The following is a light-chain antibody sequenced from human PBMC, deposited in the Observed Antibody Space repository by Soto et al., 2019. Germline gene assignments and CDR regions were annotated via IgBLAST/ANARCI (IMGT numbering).Light chain of an antibody. V-gene: IGKV3-15*01. CDR3: QQYNKWPLFT. CDR1: QSVSSN. J-gene: IGKJ3*01. Sequence: EIVLTQSPATLSVSPGERATLSCRASQSVSSNLAWYQQRPGQAPRLLIYGASTRATGISARFSGSGSGTEFPLTISSLQSEDFTVYYCQQYNKWPLFTFGPGTRVDFK. CDR2: GAS.